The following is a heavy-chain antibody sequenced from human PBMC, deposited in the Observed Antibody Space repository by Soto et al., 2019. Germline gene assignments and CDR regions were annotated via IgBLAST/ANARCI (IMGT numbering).Heavy chain of an antibody. CDR3: ARDQTTVVPYYYYGMDV. V-gene: IGHV1-69*01. Sequence: QVQLVQSGAEVKKPGSSVKVSCKASGGTFSSYAISWVRQAPGQGLEWMGGIIPIFGTANYAQKFQGRVTITADEPTSTAYMELSSLRSEDTAVYYCARDQTTVVPYYYYGMDVWGQGTTVTVSS. D-gene: IGHD4-17*01. CDR2: IIPIFGTA. J-gene: IGHJ6*02. CDR1: GGTFSSYA.